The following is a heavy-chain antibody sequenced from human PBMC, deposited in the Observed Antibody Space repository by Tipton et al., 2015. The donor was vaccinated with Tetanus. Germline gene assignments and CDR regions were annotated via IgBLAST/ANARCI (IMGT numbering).Heavy chain of an antibody. CDR3: ARGDGYTALNS. V-gene: IGHV4-61*01. D-gene: IGHD5-24*01. J-gene: IGHJ4*02. CDR1: GGSVSNGSYY. Sequence: TLSLTCTVSGGSVSNGSYYWNWIRQPPGKGLEWIGHIYYTGSTDYNPSLKSRVTISADTTKNLFSLKLRSVTAADAAVYFCARGDGYTALNSWGQGALVAVST. CDR2: IYYTGST.